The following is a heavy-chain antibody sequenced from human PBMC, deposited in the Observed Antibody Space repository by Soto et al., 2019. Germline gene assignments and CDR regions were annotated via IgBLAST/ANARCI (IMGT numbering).Heavy chain of an antibody. V-gene: IGHV1-2*02. Sequence: ASVKVSCKASGYTFTGYYMHWVRQAPGQGLEWMGWINPNSGGTKYSQKFQGRVTITRDTSASTAYMELSSLRSEDTAVYYCARDSTFDYWGQGTLVTVSS. CDR1: GYTFTGYY. CDR3: ARDSTFDY. J-gene: IGHJ4*02. CDR2: INPNSGGT.